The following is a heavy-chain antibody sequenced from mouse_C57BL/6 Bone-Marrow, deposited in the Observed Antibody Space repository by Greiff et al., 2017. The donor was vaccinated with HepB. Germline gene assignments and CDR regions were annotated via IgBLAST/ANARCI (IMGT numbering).Heavy chain of an antibody. V-gene: IGHV1-64*01. D-gene: IGHD1-1*01. J-gene: IGHJ4*01. CDR1: GYTFTSYW. Sequence: QVQLQQPGAELVKPGASVKLSCKASGYTFTSYWMHWVKQRPGQGLEWIGMIHPNSGSTNYKEKFKSKATLTVAKSAITAYMQLSSLTSEDSAVYYCARDGSTNYYAMDYWGQGTSVTVSS. CDR2: IHPNSGST. CDR3: ARDGSTNYYAMDY.